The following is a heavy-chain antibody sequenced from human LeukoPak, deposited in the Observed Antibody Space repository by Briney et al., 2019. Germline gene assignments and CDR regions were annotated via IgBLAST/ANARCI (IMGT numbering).Heavy chain of an antibody. Sequence: PGGSLRLSCVASGFTVSSNYMSWVRQAPGKGLEWLSVFYSGGNTYYADSVNGRFTMSRDNSKNTLYLQMNGLRVEDTAVYYCARVSPFDYWGQGTQVTVSS. CDR3: ARVSPFDY. J-gene: IGHJ4*02. CDR1: GFTVSSNY. CDR2: FYSGGNT. V-gene: IGHV3-66*01.